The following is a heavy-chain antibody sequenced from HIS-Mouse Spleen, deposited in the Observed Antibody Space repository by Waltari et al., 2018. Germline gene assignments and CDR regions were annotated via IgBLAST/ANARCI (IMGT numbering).Heavy chain of an antibody. CDR2: ISSSSSYI. J-gene: IGHJ3*02. Sequence: EVQLVESGGGLVKPGGSLRLSCAASGFTFSSYSMNWVRRAPGKGLEWVSSISSSSSYIYYADSVKGRFTISRDNAKNSLYLQMNSLRAEDTAVYYCARATKLGMGAFDIWGQGTMVTVSS. CDR3: ARATKLGMGAFDI. V-gene: IGHV3-21*01. CDR1: GFTFSSYS. D-gene: IGHD7-27*01.